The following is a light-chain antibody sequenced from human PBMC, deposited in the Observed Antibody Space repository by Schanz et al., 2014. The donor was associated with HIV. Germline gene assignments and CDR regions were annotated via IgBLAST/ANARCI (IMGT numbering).Light chain of an antibody. J-gene: IGKJ1*01. V-gene: IGKV3-20*01. CDR2: GAS. CDR1: QSLSSN. Sequence: EILMTQSPATLSVSPGERATLSCRASQSLSSNLAWYQQKPGQAPRLLIYGASRRATGVPDRFSGSGSGTDFTLTISRLEPEDFAVFCCQQSDSSPWTFGQGTKVEIK. CDR3: QQSDSSPWT.